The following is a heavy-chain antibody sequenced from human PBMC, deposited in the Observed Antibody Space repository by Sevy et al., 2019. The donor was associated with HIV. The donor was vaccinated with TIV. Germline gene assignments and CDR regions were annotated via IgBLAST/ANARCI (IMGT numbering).Heavy chain of an antibody. D-gene: IGHD5-18*01. CDR3: AREMGGYGSGRPIGYMDV. CDR1: GFTFSSYA. V-gene: IGHV3-30-3*01. Sequence: GGSLRLSCAASGFTFSSYAMHWVRQAPGKGLEWVAVISHDGSNKYYADSVKGRFTISRDNSKNTLYLQMNSLRAEDTAVYYCAREMGGYGSGRPIGYMDVWGKGTTVTVSS. CDR2: ISHDGSNK. J-gene: IGHJ6*03.